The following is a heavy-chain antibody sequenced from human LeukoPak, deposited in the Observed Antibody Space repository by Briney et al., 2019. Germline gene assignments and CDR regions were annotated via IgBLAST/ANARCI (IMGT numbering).Heavy chain of an antibody. CDR1: GFTFSSYE. CDR2: ISSSGGTI. Sequence: GGSLRLSCAASGFTFSSYEMNWVRQAPGKGLEWVSYISSSGGTIYYADSLKGRFTISRDNAKNSLSLQMNSLRAEDTAVYYCAGVGYTSGWYYFDYWGQGTLVTVSS. CDR3: AGVGYTSGWYYFDY. J-gene: IGHJ4*02. D-gene: IGHD6-19*01. V-gene: IGHV3-48*03.